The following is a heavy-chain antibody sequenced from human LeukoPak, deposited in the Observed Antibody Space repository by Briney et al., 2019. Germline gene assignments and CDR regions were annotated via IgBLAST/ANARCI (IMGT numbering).Heavy chain of an antibody. CDR2: INPSGGST. CDR1: GYTFTNYY. V-gene: IGHV1-46*01. D-gene: IGHD2-15*01. CDR3: ARVCSGGSCYSDYFDY. J-gene: IGHJ4*02. Sequence: ASVKVSCKASGYTFTNYYMHWVRQAPGQGLEWMGIINPSGGSTNYAQKFQGRVTMTRGTSTSTVYMELSSLRCEDTAVYYCARVCSGGSCYSDYFDYWGQGTLVTVSS.